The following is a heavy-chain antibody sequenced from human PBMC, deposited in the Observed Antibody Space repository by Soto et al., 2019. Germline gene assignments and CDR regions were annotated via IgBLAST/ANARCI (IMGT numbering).Heavy chain of an antibody. CDR1: GFTFDDYA. J-gene: IGHJ4*02. CDR3: AKGSPIAAAGNAFDY. CDR2: ISWNSGSI. V-gene: IGHV3-9*01. Sequence: EVQLVESGGGLVQPGRSLRLSCAASGFTFDDYAMHWVRQAPGKGLEWVSGISWNSGSIGYADSVKGRFTISRDNAKNSLYLQMNSLRAEDTALYYCAKGSPIAAAGNAFDYWGQGTLVTVSS. D-gene: IGHD6-13*01.